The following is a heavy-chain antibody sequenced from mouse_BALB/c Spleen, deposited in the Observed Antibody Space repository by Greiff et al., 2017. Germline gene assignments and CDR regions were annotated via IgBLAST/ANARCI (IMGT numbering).Heavy chain of an antibody. CDR3: ARSGRYGHIDY. J-gene: IGHJ2*01. V-gene: IGHV14-3*02. D-gene: IGHD2-14*01. CDR2: IDPANGNT. Sequence: DVKLQESGAELVKPGASVKLSCTASGFNIKDTYMHWVKQRPEQGLEWIGRIDPANGNTKYDPKFQGKATITADTSSNTAYLQLSSLTSEDTAVYYCARSGRYGHIDYWGQGTTLTVSS. CDR1: GFNIKDTY.